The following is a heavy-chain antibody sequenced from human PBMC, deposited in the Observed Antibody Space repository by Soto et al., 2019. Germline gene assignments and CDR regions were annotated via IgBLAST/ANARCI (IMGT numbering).Heavy chain of an antibody. D-gene: IGHD6-13*01. CDR3: ARDQGQQLVDYYGMDV. V-gene: IGHV4-30-4*01. Sequence: PSETLSLTCTVSGGSISIGDYYWSWIRQPPGKGLEWIGYIYYSGSTYYNPSLKSRVTISVDTSKNQFSLKLSSVTAADTAVYYCARDQGQQLVDYYGMDVWGQGTTVTVSS. CDR1: GGSISIGDYY. CDR2: IYYSGST. J-gene: IGHJ6*02.